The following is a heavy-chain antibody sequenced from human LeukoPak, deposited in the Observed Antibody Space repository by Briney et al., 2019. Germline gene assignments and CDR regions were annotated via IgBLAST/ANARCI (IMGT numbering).Heavy chain of an antibody. J-gene: IGHJ4*02. D-gene: IGHD6-19*01. CDR1: GFSFSTDA. V-gene: IGHV3-23*01. CDR2: ISGSGGDT. Sequence: GGSLRLSCGVSGFSFSTDAMTWVRQAPGKGLQWVSAISGSGGDTYYEDSVKGRFTISRDNSKNMMYLQMNSLRAEDTAVYYCARDSRGWSKNYWGQGTLVTVSS. CDR3: ARDSRGWSKNY.